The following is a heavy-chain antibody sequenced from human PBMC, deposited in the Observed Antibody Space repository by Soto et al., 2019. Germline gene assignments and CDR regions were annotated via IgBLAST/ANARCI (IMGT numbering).Heavy chain of an antibody. Sequence: LSLTCTVSGGSNSRDGYYWSWIRQHPGKGLEWIAYISYSGSSYSNPSLKSRVTISADTSKNQFSLRLTSVTAADTAVYFCARATPAGSADFWGQGTPVTVSS. CDR1: GGSNSRDGYY. CDR2: ISYSGSS. J-gene: IGHJ4*02. CDR3: ARATPAGSADF. D-gene: IGHD2-2*01. V-gene: IGHV4-31*03.